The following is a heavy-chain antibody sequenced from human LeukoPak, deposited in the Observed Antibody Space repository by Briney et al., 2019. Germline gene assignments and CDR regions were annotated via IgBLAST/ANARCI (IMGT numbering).Heavy chain of an antibody. CDR3: ASGRDQRTYCQY. D-gene: IGHD1-1*01. V-gene: IGHV4-59*01. CDR1: VASISGYY. J-gene: IGHJ1*01. Sequence: PSETLSLTCTVSVASISGYYWTWIRQPPGKGLEWIGDIYNSGSTNYNPSLKSRGTMSVDTSKNQLSLKVTSVTPADTAVYYCASGRDQRTYCQYWGRGTLATVSS. CDR2: IYNSGST.